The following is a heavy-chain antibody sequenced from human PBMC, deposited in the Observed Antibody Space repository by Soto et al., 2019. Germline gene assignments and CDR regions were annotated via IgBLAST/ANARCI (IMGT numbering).Heavy chain of an antibody. CDR2: ISDGADIT. J-gene: IGHJ4*02. V-gene: IGHV3-23*01. CDR3: ARSYCASTACYSPCDY. Sequence: GGSLRLSCAASGFTFSSFPMNWVRQAPGKGLESVSAISDGADITFYADSVKGRFTISRDNSKNTLYLQMNSLKAEDTAMYYCARSYCASTACYSPCDYWGQGTLVTVSS. D-gene: IGHD2-21*02. CDR1: GFTFSSFP.